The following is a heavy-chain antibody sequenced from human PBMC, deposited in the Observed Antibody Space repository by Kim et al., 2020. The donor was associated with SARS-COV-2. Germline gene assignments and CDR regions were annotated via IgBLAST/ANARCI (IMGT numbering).Heavy chain of an antibody. J-gene: IGHJ4*02. CDR2: IYYSGST. Sequence: SETLSLTCTVSGGSISSSSYYWGWIRQPPGKGLEWIGSIYYSGSTYYNPSLKSRVTISVDTSKNQFSLKLSSVTAADTAVYYCARDVEGQQLADYWGQGT. CDR1: GGSISSSSYY. D-gene: IGHD6-13*01. CDR3: ARDVEGQQLADY. V-gene: IGHV4-39*07.